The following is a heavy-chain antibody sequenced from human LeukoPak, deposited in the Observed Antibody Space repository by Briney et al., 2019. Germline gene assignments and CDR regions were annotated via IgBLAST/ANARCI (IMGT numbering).Heavy chain of an antibody. D-gene: IGHD3-3*01. V-gene: IGHV4-39*07. CDR1: GASISSSSYY. Sequence: SETLSLTCTVSGASISSSSYYWSWIRQPPGKGLEWIGEINRSGSTNYNPSLKSRVTISVDTSKNQFSLKLSSVTAADTAVYYCARFHDFWSGYSDYWGQGTLVTVSS. CDR2: INRSGST. CDR3: ARFHDFWSGYSDY. J-gene: IGHJ4*02.